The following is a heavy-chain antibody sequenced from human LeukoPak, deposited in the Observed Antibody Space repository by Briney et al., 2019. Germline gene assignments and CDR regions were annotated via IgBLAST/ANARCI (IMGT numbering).Heavy chain of an antibody. CDR1: GFTFSSYW. J-gene: IGHJ4*02. V-gene: IGHV3-9*01. D-gene: IGHD1-26*01. CDR3: AKDIAGGYSGTYLGCDY. Sequence: GGSLRLSCAASGFTFSSYWMHWVRQAPGKGLEWVSGMSWNSGSIGYADSVKGRFTISRDNAKNSLYLQMNSLRAEDTALYYCAKDIAGGYSGTYLGCDYWGQGTLVTVSS. CDR2: MSWNSGSI.